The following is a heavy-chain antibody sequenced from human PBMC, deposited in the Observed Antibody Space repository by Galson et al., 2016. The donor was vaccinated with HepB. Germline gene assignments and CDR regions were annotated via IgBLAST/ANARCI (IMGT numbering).Heavy chain of an antibody. Sequence: SLRLSCAASGFTFSSYSMNWVRQAPGKGLEWVSYSSSTIYYADSVKGRFTISRDNAKNSLYLQMNSLRDEDTAVYYCARDTIAAAGFDYWDQGTLVTVSS. CDR3: ARDTIAAAGFDY. J-gene: IGHJ4*02. D-gene: IGHD6-13*01. CDR2: SSSTI. CDR1: GFTFSSYS. V-gene: IGHV3-48*02.